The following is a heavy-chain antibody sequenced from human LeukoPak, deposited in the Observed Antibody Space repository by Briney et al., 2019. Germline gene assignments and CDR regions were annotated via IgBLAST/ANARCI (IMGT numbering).Heavy chain of an antibody. CDR1: GYTFTSYD. Sequence: ASVKVSCKASGYTFTSYDINWVRQATGQGLEWIGWMNPNSGDTGYAQKFQGRVTMTRDTSTSTVYMELSSLRSEDTAVYYCARDLSVDTAMVTNPYYYYYMDVWGKGTTVTVSS. CDR3: ARDLSVDTAMVTNPYYYYYMDV. D-gene: IGHD5-18*01. V-gene: IGHV1-8*01. CDR2: MNPNSGDT. J-gene: IGHJ6*03.